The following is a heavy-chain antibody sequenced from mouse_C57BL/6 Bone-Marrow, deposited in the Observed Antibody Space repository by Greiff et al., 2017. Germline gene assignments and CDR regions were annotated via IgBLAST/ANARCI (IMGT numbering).Heavy chain of an antibody. CDR3: GRDYGNSSFAY. V-gene: IGHV10-3*01. Sequence: EVQLVESGGGLVQPKGSLKLSCAASGFTFNTYAMHWVRQTPGKGLEWVAGISSNSSYYTTYYAVSVKDSFTISRDDSQSMLYLQMNNLNTDDTALYCGGRDYGNSSFAYGGQGTLVTVSA. CDR1: GFTFNTYA. J-gene: IGHJ3*01. D-gene: IGHD1-1*01. CDR2: ISSNSSYYTT.